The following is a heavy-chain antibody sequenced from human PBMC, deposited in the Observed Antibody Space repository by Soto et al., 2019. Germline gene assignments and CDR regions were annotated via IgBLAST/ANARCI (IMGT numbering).Heavy chain of an antibody. Sequence: GGSLRLSCAVSGFTFSSYWMSWVRQAPGKGLEWVANINQDGSEKYYVDSVKGRFTISRDNAKNSLYLQMNSLRAEDTAVYYCAKDRGWYLDYWGQGTLVTVSS. D-gene: IGHD6-19*01. J-gene: IGHJ4*02. CDR3: AKDRGWYLDY. CDR2: INQDGSEK. CDR1: GFTFSSYW. V-gene: IGHV3-7*03.